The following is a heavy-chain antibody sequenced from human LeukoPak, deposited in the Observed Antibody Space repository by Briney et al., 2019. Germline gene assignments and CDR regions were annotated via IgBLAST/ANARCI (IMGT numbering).Heavy chain of an antibody. CDR1: GGTFISYA. CDR3: AQYYEGGGNDY. Sequence: ASVKVSCKASGGTFISYAISWVRQAPGQGLEWMGGIIPIFGTANYAQKFQGRVTITADESTSTAYMELSSLRSEDTAVYYCAQYYEGGGNDYWGQGTLVTVSS. V-gene: IGHV1-69*13. CDR2: IIPIFGTA. J-gene: IGHJ4*02. D-gene: IGHD3-22*01.